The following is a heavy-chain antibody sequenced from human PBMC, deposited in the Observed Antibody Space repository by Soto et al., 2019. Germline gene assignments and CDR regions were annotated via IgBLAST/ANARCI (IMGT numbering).Heavy chain of an antibody. CDR2: IYWDDFK. V-gene: IGHV2-5*02. D-gene: IGHD2-21*02. CDR1: GFSFSTIGVS. Sequence: QITLKESGPTRVDPTQTLTLPCTFSGFSFSTIGVSVGLVRQPPGKALGWLAVIYWDDFKRYSPSLRRRLTITKDASKNQVALTITNMDPADTATYYCAHSRRQSYCGGDCHDFWYFDVWCRCNLVTVSS. CDR3: AHSRRQSYCGGDCHDFWYFDV. J-gene: IGHJ2*01.